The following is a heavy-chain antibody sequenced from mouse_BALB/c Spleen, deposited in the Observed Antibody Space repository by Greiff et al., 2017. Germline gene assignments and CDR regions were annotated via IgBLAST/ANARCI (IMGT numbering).Heavy chain of an antibody. CDR2: ISSGGSYT. V-gene: IGHV5-9-3*01. Sequence: EVKLVESGGGLVKPGGSLKLSCAASGFTFSSYAMSWVRQTPEKRLEWVATISSGGSYTYYPDSVKGRFTISRDNAKNTLYLQMSSLRSEDTAMYYCARDYYGYHFDYWGQGTTLTVSS. CDR3: ARDYYGYHFDY. D-gene: IGHD1-2*01. J-gene: IGHJ2*01. CDR1: GFTFSSYA.